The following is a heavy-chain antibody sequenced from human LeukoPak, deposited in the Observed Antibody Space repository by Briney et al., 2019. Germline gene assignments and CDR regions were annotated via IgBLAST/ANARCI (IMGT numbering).Heavy chain of an antibody. CDR1: GFTFSSYW. Sequence: GGSLRLSCAASGFTFSSYWMTWVRQAPGKGLEWVANIKQDGSEKFYVDSVKGRFTISRDNAKNSLYLQMDSLRAEDSAVYYCASPQSGSWHFDYWGQGTLVTVSS. V-gene: IGHV3-7*01. CDR3: ASPQSGSWHFDY. D-gene: IGHD6-13*01. CDR2: IKQDGSEK. J-gene: IGHJ4*02.